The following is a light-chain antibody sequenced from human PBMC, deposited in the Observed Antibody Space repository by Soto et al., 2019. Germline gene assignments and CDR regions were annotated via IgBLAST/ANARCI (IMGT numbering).Light chain of an antibody. Sequence: ELSLTRAPGSLGVSRVEMATLSCRTSETIYSAYLGWYHQKPGQAPRIIIYGKSSRATFIKDRFSGSGSGTDFTLTISRMENEDFAVYHCKKYGYSRINCGDGKRLEIK. V-gene: IGKV3-20*01. CDR2: GKS. CDR3: KKYGYSRIN. J-gene: IGKJ5*01. CDR1: ETIYSAY.